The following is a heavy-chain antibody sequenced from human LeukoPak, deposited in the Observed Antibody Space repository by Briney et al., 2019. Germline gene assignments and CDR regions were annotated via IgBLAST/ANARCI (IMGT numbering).Heavy chain of an antibody. D-gene: IGHD2-21*01. CDR2: INEDGSTK. CDR3: TRDYSNARDY. J-gene: IGHJ4*02. CDR1: GITFRKYW. Sequence: GGSLRLSCEVSGITFRKYWMTWVRQAPGKGLEWAASINEDGSTKWYVDSVKGRFTVSRDNAKNSLHLQVNSLRVDDTAVYYCTRDYSNARDYWGQGTLVIVSS. V-gene: IGHV3-7*01.